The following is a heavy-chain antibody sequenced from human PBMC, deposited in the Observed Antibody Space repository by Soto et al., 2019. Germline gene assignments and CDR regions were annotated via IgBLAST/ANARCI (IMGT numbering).Heavy chain of an antibody. D-gene: IGHD3-10*01. J-gene: IGHJ6*02. CDR3: ARDKGYGSGSYTTNYYYYYGMDV. CDR1: GGTFSSYA. Sequence: SVKVSCKASGGTFSSYAISWVRQAPGQGLEWMGGIIPIFGTANYAQKFQGRVTITADESTSTAYMELSSLRSEDTAVYYCARDKGYGSGSYTTNYYYYYGMDVWGQGTNVTVYS. CDR2: IIPIFGTA. V-gene: IGHV1-69*13.